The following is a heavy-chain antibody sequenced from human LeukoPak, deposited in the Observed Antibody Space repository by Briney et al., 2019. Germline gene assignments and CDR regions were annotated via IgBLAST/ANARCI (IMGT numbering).Heavy chain of an antibody. J-gene: IGHJ5*01. CDR3: ARGFADS. D-gene: IGHD3-3*01. CDR2: ISYDGSNK. V-gene: IGHV3-30*03. CDR1: GFTFSSYG. Sequence: GGSLRLSCAASGFTFSSYGMHWVRQAPGKGLEWVAVISYDGSNKYYADSVKGRFTISRDNAKNSLYLQMNNLRAEDTAVYYCARGFADSWGQGALVTVSS.